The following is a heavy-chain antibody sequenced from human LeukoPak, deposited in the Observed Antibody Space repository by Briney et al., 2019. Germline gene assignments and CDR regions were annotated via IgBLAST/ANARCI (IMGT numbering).Heavy chain of an antibody. Sequence: PSETLSLTCTVSGGFISSYSWSWIRQPAGKGLECIGHISPSGSTNYNPSPKSRVTMSVDTSKNQFSLKLSSVTAADTAVYYCARQELYYYYMDVWGKGTTVTVSS. V-gene: IGHV4-4*07. CDR1: GGFISSYS. CDR2: ISPSGST. D-gene: IGHD1-7*01. CDR3: ARQELYYYYMDV. J-gene: IGHJ6*03.